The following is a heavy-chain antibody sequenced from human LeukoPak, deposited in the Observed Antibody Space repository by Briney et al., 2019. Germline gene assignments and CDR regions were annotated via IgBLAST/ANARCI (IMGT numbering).Heavy chain of an antibody. CDR2: IYYWGST. CDR3: ARPLSLGYCSGGSCYGRGAWFDR. V-gene: IGHV4-59*13. CDR1: GRSISSYY. D-gene: IGHD2-15*01. J-gene: IGHJ5*02. Sequence: TSETLSLTCTVCGRSISSYYWSWIRQPPGKGLEWVGYIYYWGSTNYNPSFKGRVPISVDTSKNQFSLKLRSVTAADTAVYYCARPLSLGYCSGGSCYGRGAWFDRWGQGTLVTVSS.